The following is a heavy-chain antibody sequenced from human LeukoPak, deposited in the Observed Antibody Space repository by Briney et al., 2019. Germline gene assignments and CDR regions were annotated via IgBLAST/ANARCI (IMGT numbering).Heavy chain of an antibody. D-gene: IGHD3-3*01. CDR2: MNPNSGNT. CDR1: GYTFTSYD. V-gene: IGHV1-8*01. J-gene: IGHJ4*02. CDR3: ARGWSDFWSGYYTSFDY. Sequence: ASVKVSCKASGYTFTSYDINWVRQATGQGLEWMGWMNPNSGNTGYAQKFQGRVTMTRNTSISTAYMELSSLRSEDTAVYYCARGWSDFWSGYYTSFDYWGQGTLVTVSS.